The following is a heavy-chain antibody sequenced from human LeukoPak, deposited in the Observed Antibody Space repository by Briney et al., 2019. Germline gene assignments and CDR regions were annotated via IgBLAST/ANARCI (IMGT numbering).Heavy chain of an antibody. CDR2: IKQDGSEK. V-gene: IGHV3-7*01. CDR1: GFTFSSYW. CDR3: ARRYSYGNHFDY. Sequence: GESLRLSCAGSGFTFSSYWMSWVRQAPGKGLEWVANIKQDGSEKYYVDSVKGRFTISRDNAKNSLYLQMNSLRAEDTAVYYCARRYSYGNHFDYWGQGTLVTVSS. D-gene: IGHD5-18*01. J-gene: IGHJ4*02.